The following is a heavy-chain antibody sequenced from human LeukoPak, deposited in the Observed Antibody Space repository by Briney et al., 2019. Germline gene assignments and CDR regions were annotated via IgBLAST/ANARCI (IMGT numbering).Heavy chain of an antibody. D-gene: IGHD2-15*01. V-gene: IGHV3-30*18. CDR1: GFTFSSYG. Sequence: GGSLRLSCAASGFTFSSYGMHWVRQAPGKGLEGVAVISSGGSNEYYADSVKGRFTISRDNSKNTLCLQMNSLRAEDTAVYYCAKDRGYCSGGSCYYFDYWGQGTLVTVSS. CDR2: ISSGGSNE. CDR3: AKDRGYCSGGSCYYFDY. J-gene: IGHJ4*02.